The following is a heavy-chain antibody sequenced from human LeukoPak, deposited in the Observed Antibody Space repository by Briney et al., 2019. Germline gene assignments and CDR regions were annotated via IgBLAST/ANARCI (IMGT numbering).Heavy chain of an antibody. J-gene: IGHJ4*02. D-gene: IGHD5-24*01. Sequence: GGSLRLSCAASGFTFSSYSMNWVRQAPGKGLEWVSYTSSYSGTISYADSVKGRFAISRDNAKNSLYLQMNSLRDEDTAIYYCAREMGYWGQGTLVTVSS. CDR2: TSSYSGTI. CDR3: AREMGY. CDR1: GFTFSSYS. V-gene: IGHV3-48*02.